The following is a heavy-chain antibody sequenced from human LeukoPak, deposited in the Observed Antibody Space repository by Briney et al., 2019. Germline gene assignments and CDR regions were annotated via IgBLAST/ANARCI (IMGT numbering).Heavy chain of an antibody. CDR3: AKDQFYYGSGSYSYPWDY. CDR1: GFTFNYYA. Sequence: GRSLRLSCAASGFTFNYYAMHWVRQAPGKGLEWVSAITGSGGSTYYADSVRGRFTISRDNSKYTLYLQTNSLRAEDTAVYYCAKDQFYYGSGSYSYPWDYWGQGTLVTVSS. J-gene: IGHJ4*02. D-gene: IGHD3-10*01. V-gene: IGHV3-23*01. CDR2: ITGSGGST.